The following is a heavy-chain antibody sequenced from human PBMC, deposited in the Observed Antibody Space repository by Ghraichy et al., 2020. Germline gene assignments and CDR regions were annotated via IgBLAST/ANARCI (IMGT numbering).Heavy chain of an antibody. D-gene: IGHD1-26*01. Sequence: GSLRLSCTVSGGSISSYYWSWIRQPPGKGLEWIGYISYSGSTNYNPSLKSRVTISVDTYKNQFSLKLSSVTAADTAVYYCARDDLGATIAFDIWGQGTMVTVSS. J-gene: IGHJ3*02. V-gene: IGHV4-59*01. CDR2: ISYSGST. CDR1: GGSISSYY. CDR3: ARDDLGATIAFDI.